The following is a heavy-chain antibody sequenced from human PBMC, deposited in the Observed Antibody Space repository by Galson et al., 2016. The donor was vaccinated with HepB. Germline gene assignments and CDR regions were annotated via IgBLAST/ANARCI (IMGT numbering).Heavy chain of an antibody. D-gene: IGHD3-16*01. J-gene: IGHJ4*02. CDR3: ARARSWGGYYFDN. CDR1: GFTFSNYW. CDR2: IKQDGSEK. V-gene: IGHV3-7*05. Sequence: SLRLSCAASGFTFSNYWMSWVRQAPGKGLEWVANIKQDGSEKYYVDSVMGRFTISRDNAKNSLYLQMNSLRVEDTAVYYCARARSWGGYYFDNWGQGTLVTVSS.